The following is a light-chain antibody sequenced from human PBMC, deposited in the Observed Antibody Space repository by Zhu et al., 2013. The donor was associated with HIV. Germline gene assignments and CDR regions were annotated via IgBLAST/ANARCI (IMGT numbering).Light chain of an antibody. CDR1: ISDIGTYNY. J-gene: IGLJ1*01. Sequence: QSALTQPASVSGSPGQSITISCTGTISDIGTYNYVSWYQQHPDKAPKVLIYDVTTRPSGVSDRFSGSKSGNTASLTISGLQAEDEADYYCSSYAGNNNYVFGSGTKVTV. V-gene: IGLV2-14*01. CDR2: DVT. CDR3: SSYAGNNNYV.